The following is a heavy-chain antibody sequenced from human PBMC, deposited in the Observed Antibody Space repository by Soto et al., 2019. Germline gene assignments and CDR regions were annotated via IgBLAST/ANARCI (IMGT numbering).Heavy chain of an antibody. J-gene: IGHJ4*02. CDR2: ISGSGGST. Sequence: PGGPLILYFADYVFTFNCFVIRSVRQAPGKGLEWVSAISGSGGSTYYADSVKGRFTISRDNSKNTLYLQMNSLRAEDTAVYYCAKSEETYQLLALFDYWGQGT. CDR1: VFTFNCFV. CDR3: AKSEETYQLLALFDY. D-gene: IGHD2-2*01. V-gene: IGHV3-23*01.